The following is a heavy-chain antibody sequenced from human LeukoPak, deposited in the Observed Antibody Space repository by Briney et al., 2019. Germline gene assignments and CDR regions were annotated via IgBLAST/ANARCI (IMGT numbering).Heavy chain of an antibody. V-gene: IGHV3-9*01. CDR2: ISWNSGSI. CDR1: GFTFDDYA. CDR3: VRDAGSYGFDH. Sequence: GRSLRLSCAASGFTFDDYAMHWVRQGPGKGLEWVSDISWNSGSIRYADYVKGRFTISRDNAKNALYLQLNSLRAEDTALYYCVRDAGSYGFDHWGQGTLVTVSS. J-gene: IGHJ4*02. D-gene: IGHD3-10*01.